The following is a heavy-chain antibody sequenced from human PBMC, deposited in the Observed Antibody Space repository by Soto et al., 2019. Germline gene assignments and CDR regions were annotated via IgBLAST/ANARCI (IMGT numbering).Heavy chain of an antibody. CDR3: ASYNWPATSDY. V-gene: IGHV3-74*01. J-gene: IGHJ4*02. Sequence: GGSLRLSCAATGFTFNSLWMYWVRQIPGKGLEWISGIKGDGSDKRYADSVKGRFTISRDNAENILYLQMNSLRAEDTAVYYCASYNWPATSDYWGQGTLVTVS. CDR2: IKGDGSDK. CDR1: GFTFNSLW. D-gene: IGHD1-20*01.